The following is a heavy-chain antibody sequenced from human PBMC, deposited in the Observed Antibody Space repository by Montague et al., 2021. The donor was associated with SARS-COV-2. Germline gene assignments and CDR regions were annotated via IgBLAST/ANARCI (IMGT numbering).Heavy chain of an antibody. CDR1: GGSITGYY. D-gene: IGHD4-23*01. CDR3: VRDHPYGGPRGAYDI. J-gene: IGHJ3*02. V-gene: IGHV4-59*01. Sequence: SETLSLTCTVSGGSITGYYWSWLRRYPGGGLEWIVYIYDGGADXXXTSXXXRVTISTDTSKNQLSLMVNTATAADTAVYYCVRDHPYGGPRGAYDIWGQGTVVTVSS. CDR2: IYDGGAD.